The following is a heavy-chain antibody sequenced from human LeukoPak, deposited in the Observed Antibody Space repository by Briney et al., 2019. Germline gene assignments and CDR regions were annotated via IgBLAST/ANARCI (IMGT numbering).Heavy chain of an antibody. CDR2: IRYDGSNK. CDR3: AKDPGAHDKHFDH. Sequence: GGSLRLSCAASGFTFSSFAMHWVRQAPGKGLEWVAYIRYDGSNKSYADSVKGRFTISRDSSKNTLYLQMNSLRAEDTAVYYCAKDPGAHDKHFDHWGLGTLVTVSS. J-gene: IGHJ4*02. V-gene: IGHV3-30*02. D-gene: IGHD3-10*01. CDR1: GFTFSSFA.